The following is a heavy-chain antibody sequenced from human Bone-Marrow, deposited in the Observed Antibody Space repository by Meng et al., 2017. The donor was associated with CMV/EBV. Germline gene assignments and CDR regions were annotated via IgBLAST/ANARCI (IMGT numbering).Heavy chain of an antibody. D-gene: IGHD2-2*01. Sequence: ASVKVSCKASGYTFTSYYMHWVRQAPGQGLEWMGIINPSGGSTSYAQKFQGRVTMTRDTSTSTVYMELSSLRSEDTAVYDCARDFRHTSIVVVPAAMAADYYYGMDVWGQGTTVTVSS. CDR3: ARDFRHTSIVVVPAAMAADYYYGMDV. V-gene: IGHV1-46*01. J-gene: IGHJ6*02. CDR1: GYTFTSYY. CDR2: INPSGGST.